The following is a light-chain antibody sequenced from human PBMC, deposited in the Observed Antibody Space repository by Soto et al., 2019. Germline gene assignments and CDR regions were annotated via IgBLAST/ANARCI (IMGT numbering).Light chain of an antibody. V-gene: IGLV6-57*04. Sequence: NFMLTQPHSVSESPGKTVTIACTRSSGSIGSNFVQWYQQRPGSAPTTVIHEDVQRPSGVPDRFSGSIDRPSNSASLTISGLKSEDEADYYCQSSDGTTVVFGGGTKVTVL. CDR3: QSSDGTTVV. CDR2: EDV. J-gene: IGLJ2*01. CDR1: SGSIGSNF.